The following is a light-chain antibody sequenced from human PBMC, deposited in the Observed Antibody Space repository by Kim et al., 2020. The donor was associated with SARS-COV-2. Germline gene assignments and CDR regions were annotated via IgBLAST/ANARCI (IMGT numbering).Light chain of an antibody. V-gene: IGKV1-5*03. CDR1: ENIDTY. CDR2: LAS. CDR3: QHYSRFPYT. Sequence: SASVGDRVTITCRASENIDTYLAWYQQKPGRAPRLLIYLASNLENGVPSRFSGTGSGTEFSLSITSLQPDDFASYYCQHYSRFPYTFGQGTKLEIK. J-gene: IGKJ2*01.